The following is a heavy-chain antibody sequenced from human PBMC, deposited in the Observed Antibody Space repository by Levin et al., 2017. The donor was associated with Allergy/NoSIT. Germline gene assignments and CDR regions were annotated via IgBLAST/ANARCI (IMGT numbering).Heavy chain of an antibody. CDR3: ARLDHVEQPTDAFDI. V-gene: IGHV5-51*01. CDR1: GYSFTSYW. CDR2: IYPGDSDT. D-gene: IGHD3-16*01. Sequence: GESLKISCKGSGYSFTSYWIGWVRQMPGKGLEWMGIIYPGDSDTRYSPSFQGQVTISADKSISTAYLQWSSLKASDTAMYYCARLDHVEQPTDAFDIWGQGTMVTVSS. J-gene: IGHJ3*02.